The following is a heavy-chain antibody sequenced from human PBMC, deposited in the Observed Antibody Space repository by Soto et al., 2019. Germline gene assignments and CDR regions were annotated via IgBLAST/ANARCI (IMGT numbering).Heavy chain of an antibody. J-gene: IGHJ4*02. CDR3: ARGWSRDSKPSDY. CDR2: IRNQANSYTA. D-gene: IGHD2-21*02. Sequence: EVQLVESGGGLVQPGGSLRLSCAASGFTFSDYYMDWVRQAPGKGLEWVGRIRNQANSYTAEYAASVRGRFTISRDDSKSSLFLQMSSLETEDTAVYYCARGWSRDSKPSDYWGQGTLVSVSS. V-gene: IGHV3-72*01. CDR1: GFTFSDYY.